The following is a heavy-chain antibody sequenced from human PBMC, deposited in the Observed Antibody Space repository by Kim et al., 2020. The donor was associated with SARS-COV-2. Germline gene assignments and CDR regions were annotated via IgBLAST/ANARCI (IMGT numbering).Heavy chain of an antibody. J-gene: IGHJ4*02. V-gene: IGHV5-51*01. CDR3: ARPRSFGEFDY. Sequence: TRYSPSFQGQVTISADKSISTAYLQWSSLKASDTAMYYCARPRSFGEFDYWGQGTLVTVSS. CDR2: T. D-gene: IGHD3-10*01.